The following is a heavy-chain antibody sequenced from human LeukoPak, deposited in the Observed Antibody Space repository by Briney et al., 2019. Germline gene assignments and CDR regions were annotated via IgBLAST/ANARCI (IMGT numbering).Heavy chain of an antibody. CDR1: GGSFSGYY. D-gene: IGHD2-15*01. CDR3: ARDRCSGGSCYIFDP. Sequence: SETLSLTCAVYGGSFSGYYWSWIRQPPGKGLEWIGYIYYSGSTNYNPSLKSRVTISVDTSKNQFSLKLSSVTAADTAVYYCARDRCSGGSCYIFDPWGQGTPVTVSS. CDR2: IYYSGST. J-gene: IGHJ5*02. V-gene: IGHV4-59*01.